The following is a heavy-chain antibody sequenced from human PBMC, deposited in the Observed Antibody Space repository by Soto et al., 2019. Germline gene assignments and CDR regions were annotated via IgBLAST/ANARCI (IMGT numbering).Heavy chain of an antibody. D-gene: IGHD2-2*01. CDR2: ISSSSSYI. Sequence: LRLSCAASGFTFSSYSMNWVRQAPGKGLEWVSSISSSSSYIYYADSVKGRFTISRDNAKNSLYLQMNSLRAEDTAVYYCARDSGDIVVVPAAGRDNWFDPWGQGTLVTVSS. V-gene: IGHV3-21*01. CDR3: ARDSGDIVVVPAAGRDNWFDP. J-gene: IGHJ5*02. CDR1: GFTFSSYS.